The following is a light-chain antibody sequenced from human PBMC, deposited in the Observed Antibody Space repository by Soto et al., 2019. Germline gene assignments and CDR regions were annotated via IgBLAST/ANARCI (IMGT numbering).Light chain of an antibody. J-gene: IGLJ1*01. CDR2: DVS. Sequence: QSVLTQPASVSGSPGQSITISCTGTSSDVGGYNYVSWYQQHPGKAPKLMIYDVSNRPSGVSNRFSGSKSGNTASLTISGLQAEGEADYYCCSYTSSSTLIVFGTGTKVTVL. V-gene: IGLV2-14*01. CDR1: SSDVGGYNY. CDR3: CSYTSSSTLIV.